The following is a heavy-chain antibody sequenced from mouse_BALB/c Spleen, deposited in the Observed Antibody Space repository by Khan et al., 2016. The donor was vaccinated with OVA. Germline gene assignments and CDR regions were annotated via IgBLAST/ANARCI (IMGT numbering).Heavy chain of an antibody. CDR2: ISYSGST. CDR1: GYSITNNYA. J-gene: IGHJ2*01. V-gene: IGHV3-2*02. CDR3: ARGNYCGYYFDY. D-gene: IGHD1-1*01. Sequence: EVKLLESGPGLVKPSQSLSLTCTVTGYSITNNYAWNWIRQFPGNKLEWMGYISYSGSTNYNPSLKSRISITRDTSKNQFFLQLNSVTTEDTATYYCARGNYCGYYFDYWGQGTTLTVSS.